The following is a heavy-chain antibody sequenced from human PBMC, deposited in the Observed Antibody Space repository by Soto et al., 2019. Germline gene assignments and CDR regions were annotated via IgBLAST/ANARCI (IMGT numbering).Heavy chain of an antibody. CDR2: IYAIGTT. Sequence: SETLSLTCTVSGASISGFYWSWIRKSAGKGLEWIGRIYAIGTTDYNPSLKSRVMMSVDTSKKQFSLKLRSVTAADTAVYYCVRDGTKTLRDWFDPWGQGISVTVSS. V-gene: IGHV4-4*07. J-gene: IGHJ5*02. CDR1: GASISGFY. CDR3: VRDGTKTLRDWFDP. D-gene: IGHD1-1*01.